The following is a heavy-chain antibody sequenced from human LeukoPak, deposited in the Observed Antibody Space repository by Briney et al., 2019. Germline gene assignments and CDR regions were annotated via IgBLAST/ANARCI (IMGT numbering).Heavy chain of an antibody. CDR3: AKDKSVVPASHDY. CDR2: ISGSGGST. CDR1: GFTFSSYA. Sequence: GASLRLSCAASGFTFSSYAMSWVRQAPGKGLEWVSAISGSGGSTYYADSVKGRFTISRDNSKNTLYLQINSLRAEDTAVYYCAKDKSVVPASHDYWGQGTLVTVSS. V-gene: IGHV3-23*01. J-gene: IGHJ4*02. D-gene: IGHD2-2*01.